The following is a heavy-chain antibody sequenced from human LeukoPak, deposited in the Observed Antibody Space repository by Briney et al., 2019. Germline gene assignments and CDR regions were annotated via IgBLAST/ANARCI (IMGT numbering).Heavy chain of an antibody. CDR2: IIPIFGTA. D-gene: IGHD3-16*01. Sequence: GASVKVSCKASGGTFSSYAISWVRQAPGQGLEWMGGIIPIFGTANYAQKLQGRVTMTTDTSTSTAYMELRSLRSDDTAVYYCAIWGPPGPAGAPDWYYGMDVWGQGTTVTVSS. V-gene: IGHV1-69*05. CDR1: GGTFSSYA. CDR3: AIWGPPGPAGAPDWYYGMDV. J-gene: IGHJ6*02.